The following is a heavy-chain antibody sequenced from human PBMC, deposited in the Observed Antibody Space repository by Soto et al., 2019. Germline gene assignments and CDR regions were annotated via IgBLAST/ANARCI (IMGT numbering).Heavy chain of an antibody. CDR2: IFYSGRT. D-gene: IGHD6-13*01. CDR1: GGSISSGNYY. CDR3: ARVFSDSSSFFDP. V-gene: IGHV4-31*03. Sequence: SETLSLTCTVSGGSISSGNYYWSWIRQHPGNGLEWIGYIFYSGRTYYNPSLKSRVTISVDTSKNQFSLKLSSVTAADTAVYYCARVFSDSSSFFDPWGQGTLVTVSS. J-gene: IGHJ5*02.